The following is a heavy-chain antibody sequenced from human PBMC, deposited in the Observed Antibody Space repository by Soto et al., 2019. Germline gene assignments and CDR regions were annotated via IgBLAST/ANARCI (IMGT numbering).Heavy chain of an antibody. CDR3: ARVAHSSAAGPGNYYYGMDV. V-gene: IGHV4-30-2*01. CDR2: IYHSGST. J-gene: IGHJ6*02. CDR1: GGSISSGGYS. D-gene: IGHD6-13*01. Sequence: PSETLSLTCAVSGGSISSGGYSWSWIRQPPGKGLEWIGYIYHSGSTYYNPSLKSRVTISVDRSKNQFSLKLSSVTAADTAVYYCARVAHSSAAGPGNYYYGMDVWGQGTTVTVSS.